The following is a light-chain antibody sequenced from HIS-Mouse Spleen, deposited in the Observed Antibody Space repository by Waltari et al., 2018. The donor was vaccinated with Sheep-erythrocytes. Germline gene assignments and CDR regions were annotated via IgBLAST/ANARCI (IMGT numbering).Light chain of an antibody. V-gene: IGLV2-11*01. CDR3: CSYAGSYNHV. J-gene: IGLJ1*01. CDR1: RSDVGRYNS. CDR2: DVS. Sequence: QSALTQPRSVSGSPGPSVTISCTGTRSDVGRYNSVSWYQQHPGKAPKLMIYDVSKRPSGVPDRFSGSKSGNTASLTISGLQAEDEADYYCCSYAGSYNHVFATGTKVTVL.